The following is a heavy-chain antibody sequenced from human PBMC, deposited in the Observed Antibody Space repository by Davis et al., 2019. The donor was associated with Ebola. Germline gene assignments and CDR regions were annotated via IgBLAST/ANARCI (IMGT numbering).Heavy chain of an antibody. CDR3: AATMVQGVIDLGKFDY. CDR1: GGSISSSNW. V-gene: IGHV4-39*01. CDR2: IYYSGST. Sequence: PSETLSLTCAVSGGSISSSNWWSWVRQPPGKGLEWIGSIYYSGSTYYNPSLKSRVTISVDTSKNQFSLKLSSVTAADTAVYYCAATMVQGVIDLGKFDYWGQGTLVTVSS. J-gene: IGHJ4*02. D-gene: IGHD3-10*01.